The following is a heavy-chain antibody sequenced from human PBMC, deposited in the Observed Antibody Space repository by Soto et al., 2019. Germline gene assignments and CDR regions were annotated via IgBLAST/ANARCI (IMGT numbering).Heavy chain of an antibody. V-gene: IGHV1-18*01. CDR1: GGTFSSYA. Sequence: ASVKVSCKASGGTFSSYAMSWVRQAPGQGLEWMGWINPNNADTNYAQKFQGRVTMTTDTSTSTAYMELRSLRSDDTAVYYWARVDVLRFLEWLIWGQGTLVTVSS. CDR3: ARVDVLRFLEWLI. D-gene: IGHD3-3*01. CDR2: INPNNADT. J-gene: IGHJ4*02.